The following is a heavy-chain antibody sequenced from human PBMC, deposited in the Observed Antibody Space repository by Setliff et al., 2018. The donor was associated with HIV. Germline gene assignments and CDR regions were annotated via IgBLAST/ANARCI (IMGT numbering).Heavy chain of an antibody. CDR2: ISPNFGHT. CDR3: ARGRPSNYYGSGSYRYFDY. V-gene: IGHV1-18*04. Sequence: ASVKVSCKASGYTFTTYGISWVRQAPGHGLEWMGWISPNFGHTKYAQKFLDRVTMTIDTATSRAYVELRSLRSDDTAVYYCARGRPSNYYGSGSYRYFDYWGQGTLVTVSS. CDR1: GYTFTTYG. J-gene: IGHJ4*02. D-gene: IGHD3-10*01.